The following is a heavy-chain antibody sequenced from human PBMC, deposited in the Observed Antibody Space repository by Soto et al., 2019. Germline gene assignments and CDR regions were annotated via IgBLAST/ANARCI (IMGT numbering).Heavy chain of an antibody. V-gene: IGHV3-30*04. CDR1: GFIFSNYA. CDR3: AREFDILTGYLDY. Sequence: GSLRLSCAASGFIFSNYAMYWVRQAPGKGLEGVAVTSYDGDNRYYADSVKGRFIISRDNSKNTLYLQMNSLRTEDTAVYFCAREFDILTGYLDYWGQGTLVTVSS. CDR2: TSYDGDNR. J-gene: IGHJ4*02. D-gene: IGHD3-9*01.